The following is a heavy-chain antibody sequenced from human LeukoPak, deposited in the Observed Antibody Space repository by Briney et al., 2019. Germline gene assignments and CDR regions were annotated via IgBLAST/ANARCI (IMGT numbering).Heavy chain of an antibody. D-gene: IGHD4-17*01. Sequence: GGSLRLSCAASGFTFSSYEMNWVRQAPGKGLEWVSGVSWNSGSIGYADSVKGRFTISRDNAKNSLYLQMNSLRAEDTALYYCAKDIGVTTFDYFDYWGQGTLVTVSS. CDR1: GFTFSSYE. V-gene: IGHV3-9*01. CDR3: AKDIGVTTFDYFDY. CDR2: VSWNSGSI. J-gene: IGHJ4*02.